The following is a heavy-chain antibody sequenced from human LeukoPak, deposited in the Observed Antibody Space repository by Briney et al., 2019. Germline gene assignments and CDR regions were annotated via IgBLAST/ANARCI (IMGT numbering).Heavy chain of an antibody. D-gene: IGHD5-24*01. CDR1: GFTFSSYA. J-gene: IGHJ4*02. CDR3: AKDQVATTILGD. V-gene: IGHV3-23*01. Sequence: PGGSLRLSCAASGFTFSSYAMSWVRQAPGKGLEWVSAISGSGGSTYYADSMKGRFTISRDNSKNTLYLQMNSLRAEDTAVYYCAKDQVATTILGDWGQGTLVTVSS. CDR2: ISGSGGST.